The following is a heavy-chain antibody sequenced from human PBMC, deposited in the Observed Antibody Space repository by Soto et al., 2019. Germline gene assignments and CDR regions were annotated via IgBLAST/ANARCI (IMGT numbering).Heavy chain of an antibody. V-gene: IGHV4-34*01. CDR2: INHSGST. D-gene: IGHD3-10*01. CDR3: ARGRGYYGSGCYYPTLYYYYYMDV. Sequence: PSETLSLTCAVYGGSFSGYYWSWIRQPPGKGLEWIGEINHSGSTNYNPSLKSRVTISVDTSKNQFSLKLSSVTAADTAVYYCARGRGYYGSGCYYPTLYYYYYMDVWGKGTTVTVSS. J-gene: IGHJ6*03. CDR1: GGSFSGYY.